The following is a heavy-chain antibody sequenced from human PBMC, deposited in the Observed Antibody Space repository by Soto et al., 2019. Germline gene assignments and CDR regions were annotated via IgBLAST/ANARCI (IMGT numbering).Heavy chain of an antibody. V-gene: IGHV3-48*02. J-gene: IGHJ6*02. CDR3: ARDRGNRMRVLVDV. Sequence: EVQLVESGGGLVQPGGSLRLSCAASGFTFSSYSMNWVRQAPGKGREWVSYISSSSSTIYYADSVKGRFTISRDNAKNSLYLQMNSLSDEDTAVYYCARDRGNRMRVLVDVWGQGTTVTVSS. D-gene: IGHD3-10*01. CDR1: GFTFSSYS. CDR2: ISSSSSTI.